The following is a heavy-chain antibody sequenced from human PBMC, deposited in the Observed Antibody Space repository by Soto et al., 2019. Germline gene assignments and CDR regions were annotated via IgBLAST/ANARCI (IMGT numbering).Heavy chain of an antibody. CDR2: IYYSGST. V-gene: IGHV4-39*01. CDR1: GGSICSSGYY. Sequence: SETLSLTCAVSGGSICSSGYYWGWIRQAPGKGLEWIGRIYYSGSTYYNPSLKSRITISVDTSKNQFSLKLSSVTAADTAVYYCARHIDYWGQGTLVTVSS. CDR3: ARHIDY. J-gene: IGHJ4*02.